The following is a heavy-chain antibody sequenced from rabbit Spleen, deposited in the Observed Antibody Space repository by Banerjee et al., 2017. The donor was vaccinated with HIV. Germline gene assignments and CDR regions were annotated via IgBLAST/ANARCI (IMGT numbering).Heavy chain of an antibody. Sequence: QSLEESGGDLVKPGASLTLTCKASGVSFSYSSYMCWVRQAPGKGLEWIACINIVTGKSVYASWAKGRFTMSRTSSTTVTLQMTSLTAADTATYFCGRRYASGGWYWDLWGQGTLVTVS. CDR2: INIVTGKS. V-gene: IGHV1S40*01. J-gene: IGHJ3*01. CDR3: GRRYASGGWYWDL. D-gene: IGHD1-1*01. CDR1: GVSFSYSSY.